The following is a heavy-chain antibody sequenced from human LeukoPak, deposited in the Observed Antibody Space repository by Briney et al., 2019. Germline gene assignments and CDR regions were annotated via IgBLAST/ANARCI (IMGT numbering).Heavy chain of an antibody. V-gene: IGHV3-23*01. CDR2: ISGSGGST. Sequence: QAWGSLRLSCAASGFTFSSYAMSWVRQAPGKGLEWVSAISGSGGSTYYADSVKGRFTISRDNSKNTLYLQMNSLSAEDMAVYYCAKEPYSGSQLLDYWGQGTPVTVSS. CDR1: GFTFSSYA. J-gene: IGHJ4*02. D-gene: IGHD1-26*01. CDR3: AKEPYSGSQLLDY.